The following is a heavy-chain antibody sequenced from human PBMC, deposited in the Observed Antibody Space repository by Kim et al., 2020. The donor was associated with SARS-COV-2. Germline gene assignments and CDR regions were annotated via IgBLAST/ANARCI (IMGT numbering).Heavy chain of an antibody. CDR1: GFTFSSYA. CDR2: ISGSGGST. D-gene: IGHD2-21*01. Sequence: GGSLRLSCAASGFTFSSYAMSWVRQAPGKGLEWVSAISGSGGSTYYANSVKGRFTISRDNTKNTLYLQMNSLRAEDTAVYYCAKLLQGANDAFDIWGQGTMVTVSS. V-gene: IGHV3-23*01. CDR3: AKLLQGANDAFDI. J-gene: IGHJ3*02.